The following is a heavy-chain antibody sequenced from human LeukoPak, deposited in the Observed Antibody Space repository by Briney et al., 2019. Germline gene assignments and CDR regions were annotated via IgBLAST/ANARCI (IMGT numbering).Heavy chain of an antibody. J-gene: IGHJ4*02. CDR3: ARGLCSSTGCYQGPFDF. V-gene: IGHV3-15*01. CDR1: GFIFSSAW. Sequence: VKSGGSLRLSCAASGFIFSSAWMTWVRQAPGKGLEWVGHIKNKTYGGTTDYAAPVKGRFSISRDDSKNTLYLQMNRLRTDDTAVYYCARGLCSSTGCYQGPFDFWGQGMLVTVSS. D-gene: IGHD2-2*01. CDR2: IKNKTYGGTT.